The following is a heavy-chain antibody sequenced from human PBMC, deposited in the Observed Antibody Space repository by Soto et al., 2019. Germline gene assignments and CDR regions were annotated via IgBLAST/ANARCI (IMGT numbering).Heavy chain of an antibody. D-gene: IGHD3-3*01. V-gene: IGHV1-69*13. CDR2: IIPIFGTA. J-gene: IGHJ3*02. CDR3: ARDGRFLEWLNLSAFDI. Sequence: SVKVSCKASGGTFSSYAISWVRQAPGQGLEWMGGIIPIFGTANYAQKFQGRVTITADESTSTAYMELSSLRSEDTAVYYCARDGRFLEWLNLSAFDIWGQGTMVTVSS. CDR1: GGTFSSYA.